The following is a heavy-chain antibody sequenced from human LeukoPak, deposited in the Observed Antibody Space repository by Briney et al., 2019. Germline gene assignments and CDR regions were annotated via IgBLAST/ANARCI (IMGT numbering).Heavy chain of an antibody. J-gene: IGHJ4*02. D-gene: IGHD5-12*01. Sequence: GRSLRLSCAASGFTFDDYAIHSGRQAPGKGLELVSGISWNSGSIGYADSVKGRFTISRDNAKNSLYLQMNSLRAEDSALYYCAKDLLPYSGYDPYFDYWGQGTLVTVSS. CDR1: GFTFDDYA. CDR2: ISWNSGSI. V-gene: IGHV3-9*01. CDR3: AKDLLPYSGYDPYFDY.